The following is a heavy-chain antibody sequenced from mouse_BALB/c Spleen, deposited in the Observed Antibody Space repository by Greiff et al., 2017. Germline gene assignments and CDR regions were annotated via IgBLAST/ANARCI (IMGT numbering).Heavy chain of an antibody. CDR1: GFSLTDYG. CDR3: ARNYGSSYEYFDV. CDR2: IWGGGST. J-gene: IGHJ1*01. Sequence: VKLVESGPGLVAPSQSLSITCTVSGFSLTDYGVSWIRQPPGKGLEWLGVIWGGGSTYYNSALKSRLSISKDNSKSQVFLKMNSLQTDDTAMYYCARNYGSSYEYFDVWGAGTTVTVSS. D-gene: IGHD1-1*01. V-gene: IGHV2-6-5*01.